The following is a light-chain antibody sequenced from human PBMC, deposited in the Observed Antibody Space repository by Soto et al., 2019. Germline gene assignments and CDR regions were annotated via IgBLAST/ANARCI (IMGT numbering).Light chain of an antibody. V-gene: IGKV3-20*01. CDR1: QSVTNRY. CDR3: QQYSSLPHT. Sequence: ESVLTQAPGTLSLSPWERATLSCRASQSVTNRYFAWYQQRPGQAPRLLIYGISNRATGIPDRFSGSGSGTDFTLHISRLEPEDFVVYYCQQYSSLPHTFGQGTQLEVK. CDR2: GIS. J-gene: IGKJ2*01.